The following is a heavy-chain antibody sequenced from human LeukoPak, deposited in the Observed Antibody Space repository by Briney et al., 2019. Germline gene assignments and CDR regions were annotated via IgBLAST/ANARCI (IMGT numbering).Heavy chain of an antibody. J-gene: IGHJ4*02. CDR1: GYTFTSYD. D-gene: IGHD1-26*01. V-gene: IGHV1-8*01. Sequence: ASVKVSCKASGYTFTSYDISWVRQATGQGLEWMGWVNPNSGNTGYAQKFQGRSTMTRNTSITPAYMELSSLRSEDTAVYYCARAYSGSYNAGGYWGQGTLVTVSS. CDR2: VNPNSGNT. CDR3: ARAYSGSYNAGGY.